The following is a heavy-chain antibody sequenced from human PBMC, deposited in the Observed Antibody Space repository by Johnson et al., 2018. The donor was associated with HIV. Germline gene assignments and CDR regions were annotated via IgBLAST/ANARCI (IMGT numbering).Heavy chain of an antibody. CDR2: ISSSGSTI. Sequence: VQLLESGGGLVQPGGSLRLSCAASGFTFSSYAMSWVRQAPGKGLEWVSYISSSGSTIYYADYVKGRFTISRDNSKNTLYLQMNSLRAEDTAVYYCARDGGGARQGAFDIWGQGTMVTVSS. J-gene: IGHJ3*02. CDR3: ARDGGGARQGAFDI. D-gene: IGHD6-6*01. CDR1: GFTFSSYA. V-gene: IGHV3-48*01.